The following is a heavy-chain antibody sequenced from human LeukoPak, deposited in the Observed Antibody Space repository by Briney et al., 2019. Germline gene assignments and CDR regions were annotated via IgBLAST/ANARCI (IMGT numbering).Heavy chain of an antibody. V-gene: IGHV5-51*01. Sequence: GESLKISCKGSGYSFTSYWIGWVRQMPGKGLEWMGIIYPGDSETRYSPSFQGQVTISADKSISTAYLQWSSLKASDTAMYYCARHPPRWGCSGGSCYYFDYWGQGTLVTVSS. J-gene: IGHJ4*02. CDR1: GYSFTSYW. CDR2: IYPGDSET. CDR3: ARHPPRWGCSGGSCYYFDY. D-gene: IGHD2-15*01.